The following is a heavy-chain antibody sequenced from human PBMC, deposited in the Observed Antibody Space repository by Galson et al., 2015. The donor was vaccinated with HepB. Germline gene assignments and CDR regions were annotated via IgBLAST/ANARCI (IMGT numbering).Heavy chain of an antibody. CDR2: IYYSGST. D-gene: IGHD3-22*01. J-gene: IGHJ3*02. CDR3: ARRDDSSSAAFDI. CDR1: GGSISSYY. Sequence: ETLSLTCTVSGGSISSYYWSWIRQPPGKGLEWIGYIYYSGSTNYNPSLKSRVTISVDTSKNQFSLKLSSVTAADTAVYYCARRDDSSSAAFDIWGQGTMVTVSS. V-gene: IGHV4-59*08.